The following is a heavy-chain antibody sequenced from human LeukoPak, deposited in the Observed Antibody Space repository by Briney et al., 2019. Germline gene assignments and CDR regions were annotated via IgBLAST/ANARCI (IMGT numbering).Heavy chain of an antibody. CDR1: GYTFSSSE. CDR2: ISPYSGRT. CDR3: ARQNHPMGYSYKYYMDV. J-gene: IGHJ6*03. Sequence: ASVKVSCKASGYTFSSSEISWVRQAPGQGLEWIGWISPYSGRTTYGHKFQGRVTLTTDRPTSTAHMELRSLRSDDTAVYYCARQNHPMGYSYKYYMDVWGKGTTVTVSS. V-gene: IGHV1-18*01. D-gene: IGHD5-12*01.